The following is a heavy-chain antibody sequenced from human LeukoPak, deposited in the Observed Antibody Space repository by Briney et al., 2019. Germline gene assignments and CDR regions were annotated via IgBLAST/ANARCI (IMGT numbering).Heavy chain of an antibody. D-gene: IGHD6-13*01. J-gene: IGHJ4*02. CDR3: ARDRGAAAGSWSFDY. CDR1: GDSVSRNY. Sequence: SETLSLTCTVTGDSVSRNYWSWIRQPPGKTLEWIGYVYYGGATNYNPSLRSRVSISVDTSKNQFSLKLSSVTAADTAVYYCARDRGAAAGSWSFDYWGQGTLVTVSS. CDR2: VYYGGAT. V-gene: IGHV4-59*02.